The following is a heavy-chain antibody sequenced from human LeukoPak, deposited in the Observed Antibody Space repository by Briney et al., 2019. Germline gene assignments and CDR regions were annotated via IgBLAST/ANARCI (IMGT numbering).Heavy chain of an antibody. D-gene: IGHD1-1*01. Sequence: GGSLRLSCAASGFTVSSNYMSWVRQAPGKGLEGVSIIYTGGTTYYSDYVKGRFTISRDTSKNTLYLQMNSLRVEDTAVYYCARNSAFDYWGQGTLVTVSS. CDR3: ARNSAFDY. CDR2: IYTGGTT. J-gene: IGHJ4*02. CDR1: GFTVSSNY. V-gene: IGHV3-53*01.